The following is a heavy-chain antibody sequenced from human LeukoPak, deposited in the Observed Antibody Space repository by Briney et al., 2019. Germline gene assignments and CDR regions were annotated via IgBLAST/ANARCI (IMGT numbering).Heavy chain of an antibody. CDR1: GGTFSSYA. CDR2: IIPIFGIA. J-gene: IGHJ4*02. CDR3: ARAPSSGSYFDY. Sequence: VASVMVSCKASGGTFSSYAISWVRQAPGQGLEWMGRIIPIFGIANYAQKFQGRVTITADKSTSTAYMELSSLRSEDTAVYYCARAPSSGSYFDYWGQGTLVTVSS. D-gene: IGHD1-26*01. V-gene: IGHV1-69*04.